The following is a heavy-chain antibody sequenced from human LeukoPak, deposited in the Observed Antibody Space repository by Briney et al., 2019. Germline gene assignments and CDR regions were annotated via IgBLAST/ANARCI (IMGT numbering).Heavy chain of an antibody. D-gene: IGHD3-3*01. CDR2: INHSGST. V-gene: IGHV4-34*01. Sequence: SETLSLTCAVYGGSFSGYYWSWIRQPPGKGLEWIGEINHSGSTNYNPSLKSRVTISVDTSKNQFSLKLSSVTAADTAVYYCARLLETYYDFWSGYFATWFDPWGQGTLVTVSS. J-gene: IGHJ5*02. CDR1: GGSFSGYY. CDR3: ARLLETYYDFWSGYFATWFDP.